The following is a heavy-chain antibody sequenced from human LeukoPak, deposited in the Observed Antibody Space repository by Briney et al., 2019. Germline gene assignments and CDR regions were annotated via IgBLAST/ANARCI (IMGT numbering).Heavy chain of an antibody. J-gene: IGHJ4*02. Sequence: GGSLRLSCAASGFTFHNNGMSWVRQAPGKGLEWVSAISGSGGSTYYADSVKGRFTISRDNAKNSLYLQMNSLRAEDTAVYYCARGRNGDYWGQGTLVTVSS. CDR1: GFTFHNNG. D-gene: IGHD1-1*01. CDR3: ARGRNGDY. V-gene: IGHV3-23*01. CDR2: ISGSGGST.